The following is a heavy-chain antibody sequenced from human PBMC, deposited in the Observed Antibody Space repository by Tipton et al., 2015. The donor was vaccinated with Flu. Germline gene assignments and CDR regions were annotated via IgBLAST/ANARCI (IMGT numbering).Heavy chain of an antibody. CDR3: AKSQNRPSRYYGMDV. V-gene: IGHV4-34*01. Sequence: TLSLTCAVYGGPFSGYYWSWIRQPPGKGLEWIGEINHSGSTNYNPSLKSRVTISVDTSKNQFSLKLSSVTAADTAVYYCAKSQNRPSRYYGMDVWGQGTTVTVSS. CDR2: INHSGST. CDR1: GGPFSGYY. J-gene: IGHJ6*02. D-gene: IGHD3-16*02.